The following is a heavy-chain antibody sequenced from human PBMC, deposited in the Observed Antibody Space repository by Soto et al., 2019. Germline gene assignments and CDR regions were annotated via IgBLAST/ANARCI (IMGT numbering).Heavy chain of an antibody. D-gene: IGHD6-19*01. Sequence: SETLSLTCTVSGGSISSSSYYWGWIRQPPGKGLEWIGSIYYSGSTYYNPSLKSRVTISVETSKNQFSLKLSSVTAADTAVYYCGASANGGLGSWLVEYYYYYGMDVWGQGTTVTVSS. V-gene: IGHV4-39*01. CDR1: GGSISSSSYY. CDR2: IYYSGST. J-gene: IGHJ6*02. CDR3: GASANGGLGSWLVEYYYYYGMDV.